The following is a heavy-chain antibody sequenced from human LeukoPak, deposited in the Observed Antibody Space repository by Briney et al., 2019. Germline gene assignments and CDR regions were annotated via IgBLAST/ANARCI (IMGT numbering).Heavy chain of an antibody. CDR2: ISNSGTTI. Sequence: GGSLRLSCAASGLTFTGYNMNWVRQAPGKGLEWVSYISNSGTTIYYADSVKGRFTISRDNAKDSLYLQMNSLRADDTAVYFCAREGTSSGWRGDWFDPWGQGTLVTVSS. CDR3: AREGTSSGWRGDWFDP. J-gene: IGHJ5*02. D-gene: IGHD6-19*01. CDR1: GLTFTGYN. V-gene: IGHV3-48*04.